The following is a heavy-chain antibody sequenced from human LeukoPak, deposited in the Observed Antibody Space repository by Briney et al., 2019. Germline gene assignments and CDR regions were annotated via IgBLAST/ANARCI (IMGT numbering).Heavy chain of an antibody. CDR2: LSGSGEST. D-gene: IGHD3-16*01. CDR1: GFTFSNAW. CDR3: AKVTYDYVWGSYES. J-gene: IGHJ4*02. V-gene: IGHV3-23*01. Sequence: GRSLRLSCAASGFTFSNAWMSWVRQAPGKGLEWVSALSGSGESTYYADSVKGRFTISRDNSKNTVYLQMNGLRAEDTAVYYCAKVTYDYVWGSYESWGQGTLVTVSS.